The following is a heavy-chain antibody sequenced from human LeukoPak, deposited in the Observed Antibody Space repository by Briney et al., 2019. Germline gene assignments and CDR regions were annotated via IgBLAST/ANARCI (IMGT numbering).Heavy chain of an antibody. CDR1: GFTLSSYA. Sequence: GGSLRLSCAASGFTLSSYAMHWVRQAPGKGLEYVSAISSNGGSTYYANSVKGRFTISRDNSKNTLYLQMGSLRAEDMAVYYCARDLIAAENYWGQGTLVTVSS. CDR2: ISSNGGST. D-gene: IGHD6-25*01. V-gene: IGHV3-64*01. J-gene: IGHJ4*02. CDR3: ARDLIAAENY.